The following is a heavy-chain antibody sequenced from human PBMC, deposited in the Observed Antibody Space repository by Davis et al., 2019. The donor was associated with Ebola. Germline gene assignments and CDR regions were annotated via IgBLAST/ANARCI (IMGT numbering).Heavy chain of an antibody. Sequence: PGGSLRLSCEASGFNFGSHDMNWVRQAPGKGLEWVSNINGRGDSTSYSASVRGRYIISRDNSKNMLYMQMNGLRADDTATYYCWKDPNWGSGYWGQGTLVTVSS. V-gene: IGHV3-23*01. J-gene: IGHJ4*02. CDR1: GFNFGSHD. D-gene: IGHD7-27*01. CDR3: WKDPNWGSGY. CDR2: INGRGDST.